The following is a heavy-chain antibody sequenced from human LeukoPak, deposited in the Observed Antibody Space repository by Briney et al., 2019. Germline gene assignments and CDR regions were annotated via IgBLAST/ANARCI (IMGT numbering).Heavy chain of an antibody. CDR3: ARRKISYAFDI. Sequence: SETLSLTCAVYGGSFSGYYWSWIRQPPGEGLEWIGEINHSGSTNYNPSLKSRVTISVDTSKNQFSLKLSSVTAADTAVYYCARRKISYAFDIWGQGTMVTVSS. J-gene: IGHJ3*02. CDR1: GGSFSGYY. CDR2: INHSGST. V-gene: IGHV4-34*01. D-gene: IGHD3-10*01.